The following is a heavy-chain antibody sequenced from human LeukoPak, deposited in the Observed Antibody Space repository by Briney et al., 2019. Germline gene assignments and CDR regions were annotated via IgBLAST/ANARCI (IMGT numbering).Heavy chain of an antibody. CDR2: IKSDGSEK. D-gene: IGHD1-26*01. J-gene: IGHJ4*02. Sequence: GGSLRLSCSASGFTFSSFWMTCVRQAPGKGLELVANIKSDGSEKFYVDSVKGRFTISRDNAKNSLYLQMTSLRVEDTAVYYCARGGRVGASDYWGQGTLVTVSS. CDR1: GFTFSSFW. V-gene: IGHV3-7*01. CDR3: ARGGRVGASDY.